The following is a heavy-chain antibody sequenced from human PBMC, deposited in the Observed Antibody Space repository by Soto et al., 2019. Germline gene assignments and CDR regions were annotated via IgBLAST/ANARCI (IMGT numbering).Heavy chain of an antibody. Sequence: GSLRLSCAASGFTFSSYAMSWVRQAPGKGLEWVSAISGSGGSTYYADSVKGRFTISRDNSKNTLYLQMNSLRAEDTAVYYCATWYSSSWYKRSRGMDVWGQGTTVTVSS. CDR1: GFTFSSYA. V-gene: IGHV3-23*01. D-gene: IGHD6-13*01. J-gene: IGHJ6*02. CDR2: ISGSGGST. CDR3: ATWYSSSWYKRSRGMDV.